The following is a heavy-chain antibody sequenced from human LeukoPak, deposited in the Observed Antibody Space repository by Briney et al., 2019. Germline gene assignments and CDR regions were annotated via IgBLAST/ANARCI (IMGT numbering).Heavy chain of an antibody. V-gene: IGHV4-38-2*02. D-gene: IGHD6-13*01. J-gene: IGHJ4*02. CDR1: GYSISSGYY. CDR3: ARRADVRGAAGTKIDY. Sequence: SETLSLTCTVSGYSISSGYYWGWIRQPPGKGLEWIGSIYHSGSTYYNPSLKSRVTISVDTSKNQFSLKVRSVTAADTAVYYCARRADVRGAAGTKIDYWGQGTLVTVSS. CDR2: IYHSGST.